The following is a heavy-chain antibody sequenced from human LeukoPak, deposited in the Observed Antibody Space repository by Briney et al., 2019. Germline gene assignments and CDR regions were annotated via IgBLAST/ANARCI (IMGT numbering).Heavy chain of an antibody. J-gene: IGHJ4*02. CDR2: IGGSGGST. Sequence: GGSLRLSCAASGFTFSNYAMTWVRQAPGRGLEWVSAIGGSGGSTYYADSVKGRFTISRDNSKNTVYLQMKSLGAEDTAVYYCAQLGDVVYRGQGNPVTLSS. CDR1: GFTFSNYA. CDR3: AQLGDVVY. D-gene: IGHD2-21*01. V-gene: IGHV3-23*01.